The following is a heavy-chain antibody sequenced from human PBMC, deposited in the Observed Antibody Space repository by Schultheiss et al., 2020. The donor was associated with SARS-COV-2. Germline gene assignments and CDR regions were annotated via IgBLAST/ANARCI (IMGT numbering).Heavy chain of an antibody. CDR1: GFTFSSYA. D-gene: IGHD2-2*01. J-gene: IGHJ6*02. Sequence: GGSLRLSCAASGFTFSSYAMSWVRQAPGKGLEWVSAISGSGGSTYYADSVKGRFTISRDNSKNTLYLQMNSLRAEDTAVYYCANRPEYCVVPAAPYYYYGMDVWGQGTTVTVSS. V-gene: IGHV3-23*01. CDR2: ISGSGGST. CDR3: ANRPEYCVVPAAPYYYYGMDV.